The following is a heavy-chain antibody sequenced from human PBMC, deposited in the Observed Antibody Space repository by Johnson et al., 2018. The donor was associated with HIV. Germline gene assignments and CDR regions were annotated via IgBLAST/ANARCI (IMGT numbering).Heavy chain of an antibody. V-gene: IGHV3-30*04. CDR1: GFTLSSYA. Sequence: QVQLVESGGGVVQPGRSLRLSCAASGFTLSSYAMHWVRQAPGKGLEWVAVISYDGSNKDYADSVKGRLTISRDNSKNTLYLQMNSLRAEDTAVYYCARLRGAFDIWGQGTMVTVSS. J-gene: IGHJ3*02. CDR3: ARLRGAFDI. CDR2: ISYDGSNK.